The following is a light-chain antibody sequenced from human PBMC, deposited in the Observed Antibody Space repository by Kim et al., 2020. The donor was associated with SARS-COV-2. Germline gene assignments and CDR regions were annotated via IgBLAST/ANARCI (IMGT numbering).Light chain of an antibody. Sequence: QRITISCSGSSSNIGSNYVYCYQHLPGAAPKLLIYENYERPSGVPDRFSGSKSGTSASLAISGLRSEDEGDYYCAAWDDSLSGPWVFGGGTQLTVL. CDR2: ENY. CDR3: AAWDDSLSGPWV. V-gene: IGLV1-47*01. CDR1: SSNIGSNY. J-gene: IGLJ3*02.